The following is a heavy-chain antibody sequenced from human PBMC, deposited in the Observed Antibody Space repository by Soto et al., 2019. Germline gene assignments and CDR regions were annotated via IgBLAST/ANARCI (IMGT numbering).Heavy chain of an antibody. CDR3: TREGHSGSYLNDAFDV. CDR1: GFTFDDYA. CDR2: ISYDGSNK. V-gene: IGHV3-30*03. Sequence: GGSLRLSCAASGFTFDDYAMHWVRQAPGKGLEWVAVISYDGSNKYYADSVKGRFTISRDNSKNTLYLQMNSLRVEDTSVYYCTREGHSGSYLNDAFDVWGQGTMVTVSS. J-gene: IGHJ3*01. D-gene: IGHD1-26*01.